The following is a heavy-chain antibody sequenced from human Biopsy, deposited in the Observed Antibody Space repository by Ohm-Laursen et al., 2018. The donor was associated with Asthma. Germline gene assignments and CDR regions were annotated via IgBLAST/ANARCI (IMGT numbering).Heavy chain of an antibody. CDR1: GGSMSSSSYY. V-gene: IGHV4-39*01. D-gene: IGHD7-27*01. CDR3: ARHWVWGSFFDY. Sequence: TLSLTCTVSGGSMSSSSYYWGWIRQPPGKGLEWMGSISYTGSAYHNPSLKSRVTISVDTSKNHFSLKLSSVTAADTAVYYCARHWVWGSFFDYWGQGTPVTVSS. J-gene: IGHJ4*02. CDR2: ISYTGSA.